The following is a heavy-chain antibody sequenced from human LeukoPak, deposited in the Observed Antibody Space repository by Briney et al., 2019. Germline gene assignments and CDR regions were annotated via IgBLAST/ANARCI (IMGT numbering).Heavy chain of an antibody. V-gene: IGHV3-11*04. J-gene: IGHJ2*01. CDR1: GFTFSDYY. CDR3: ARGGWRGMDGYFDL. CDR2: ISSSGSTI. D-gene: IGHD2-15*01. Sequence: GGSLRLSCAASGFTFSDYYMSWIRQAPGKGLEWVSYISSSGSTIYYADSVKGRFTISRDNAKNSLYLQMDSLRAEDMAVYYCARGGWRGMDGYFDLWGRGTLVTVSS.